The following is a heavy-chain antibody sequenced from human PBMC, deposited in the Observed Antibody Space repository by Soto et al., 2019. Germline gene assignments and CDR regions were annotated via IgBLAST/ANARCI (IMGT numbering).Heavy chain of an antibody. J-gene: IGHJ5*02. CDR2: IFTSGST. Sequence: SETLSLTCPVSGGSISSYYWSWIRQPAGKGLEWIGRIFTSGSTNYNPSLKSRVTLSVDTSKNQFSLKLSSVTAADTAVYYCARGSVNWFDPWGQGTRVTAPQ. CDR3: ARGSVNWFDP. CDR1: GGSISSYY. V-gene: IGHV4-4*07.